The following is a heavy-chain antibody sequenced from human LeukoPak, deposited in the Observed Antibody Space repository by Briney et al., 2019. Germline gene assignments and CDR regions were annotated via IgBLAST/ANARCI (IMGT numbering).Heavy chain of an antibody. CDR3: TTDREPDIVVVPAAMPTNDY. V-gene: IGHV3-15*01. Sequence: GSLRLSCAASGFTFSNAWMSWVRQAPGKGLEWVGRIKSKTDCGTTDYAAPVKGRFTISRDDSKNTLYLQMNSLKTEDTAVYYCTTDREPDIVVVPAAMPTNDYWGQGTLVTVSS. CDR1: GFTFSNAW. D-gene: IGHD2-2*01. CDR2: IKSKTDCGTT. J-gene: IGHJ4*02.